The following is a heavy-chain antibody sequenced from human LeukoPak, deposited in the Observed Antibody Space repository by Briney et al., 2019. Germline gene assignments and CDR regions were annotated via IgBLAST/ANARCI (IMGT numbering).Heavy chain of an antibody. CDR3: ARDRHHAFDI. CDR2: MNPNSGNT. CDR1: GYTFTSYG. J-gene: IGHJ3*02. Sequence: GASVKVSCKASGYTFTSYGINWVRQATGQGLEWMGWMNPNSGNTGYAQKFQGRVTMTRNTSISTAYMELRSLRSDDTAVYYCARDRHHAFDIWGQGTMVTVSS. V-gene: IGHV1-8*01.